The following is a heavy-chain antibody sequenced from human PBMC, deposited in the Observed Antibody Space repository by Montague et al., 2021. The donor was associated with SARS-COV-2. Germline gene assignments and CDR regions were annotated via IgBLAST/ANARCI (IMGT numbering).Heavy chain of an antibody. V-gene: IGHV3-30-3*01. Sequence: LSLTCTVSGGSISSSSYYWGWIRQAPGKGLEWVAVISYDGSNKYYADSVKGRFTISRDNSKNTLYLQMNSLRAEDTAVYYCARDRGMITFGGVIVIDGMDVWGQGTTVTVSS. J-gene: IGHJ6*02. D-gene: IGHD3-16*02. CDR3: ARDRGMITFGGVIVIDGMDV. CDR1: GGSISSSS. CDR2: ISYDGSNK.